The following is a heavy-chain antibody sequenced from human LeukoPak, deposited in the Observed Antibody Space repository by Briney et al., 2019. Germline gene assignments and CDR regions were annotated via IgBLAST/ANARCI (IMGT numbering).Heavy chain of an antibody. CDR1: GVSITSYY. V-gene: IGHV4-4*07. D-gene: IGHD1-7*01. Sequence: SETLSLTCTVSGVSITSYYWSWIRQPAGKGLEWIGRIYTSGSTNYNPSLKSRVTMSVDTSKNQFSLKLSSVTAADTAVYYCSRDPPAGTSPYWGQGTLVTVSS. CDR3: SRDPPAGTSPY. J-gene: IGHJ4*02. CDR2: IYTSGST.